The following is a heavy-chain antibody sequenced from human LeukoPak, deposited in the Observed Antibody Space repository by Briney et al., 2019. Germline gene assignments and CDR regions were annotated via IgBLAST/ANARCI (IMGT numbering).Heavy chain of an antibody. CDR3: ALGGTYFDY. D-gene: IGHD1-7*01. V-gene: IGHV3-30*04. CDR1: GFTFSSYA. J-gene: IGHJ4*02. CDR2: IAYDGSYK. Sequence: GGSLRLSCAASGFTFSSYAMHWVRQAPGKGLEWVALIAYDGSYKYYADSVKGRFTISRDNSKNTLYLQMNSLRAEDTAVYYCALGGTYFDYWGQGTLVTVSS.